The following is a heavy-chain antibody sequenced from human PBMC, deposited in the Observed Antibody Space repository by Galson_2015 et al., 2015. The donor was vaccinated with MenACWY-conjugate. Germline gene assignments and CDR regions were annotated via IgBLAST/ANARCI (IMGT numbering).Heavy chain of an antibody. CDR3: AKDRTVSTFSPAVPPDY. CDR2: ISFDGGNK. CDR1: GFTFSNYG. D-gene: IGHD2-21*02. J-gene: IGHJ4*02. Sequence: SLRLSCAASGFTFSNYGMHWVRQAPGKGLEWVAVISFDGGNKYYADSVKGRFTISRDNSNYTLYLQINSLRAEDTAVYYCAKDRTVSTFSPAVPPDYWCLRTLVIVSS. V-gene: IGHV3-30*18.